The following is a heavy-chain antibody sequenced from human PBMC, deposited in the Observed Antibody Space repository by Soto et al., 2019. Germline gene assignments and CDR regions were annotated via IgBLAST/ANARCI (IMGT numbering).Heavy chain of an antibody. CDR3: ARDRNSWSRLVAFDI. V-gene: IGHV4-38-2*02. J-gene: IGHJ3*02. CDR2: IIHSGNT. CDR1: DYSISSGYY. Sequence: SETLSLTCTVSDYSISSGYYWGCIRQPPGKGLEWIGSIIHSGNTNYNPSLKSRDTMSVDTSKNQSSLKLSSVIAADTAVYYCARDRNSWSRLVAFDIWGQGTMVTVSS. D-gene: IGHD1-20*01.